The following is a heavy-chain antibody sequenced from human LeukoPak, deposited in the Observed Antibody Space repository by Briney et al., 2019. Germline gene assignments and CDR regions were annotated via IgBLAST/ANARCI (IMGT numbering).Heavy chain of an antibody. D-gene: IGHD4-17*01. V-gene: IGHV3-23*01. CDR1: GFTFSTYA. Sequence: GGSLRLSCAASGFTFSTYAMSWVRQAPGKGPEWVSAISGSGGGTYYADSVKGRFTISRDNSKNTLYLQMNSLRAEDTAVYYCAKSLETVTPYYYGMDVWGQGTTVTVSS. CDR2: ISGSGGGT. CDR3: AKSLETVTPYYYGMDV. J-gene: IGHJ6*02.